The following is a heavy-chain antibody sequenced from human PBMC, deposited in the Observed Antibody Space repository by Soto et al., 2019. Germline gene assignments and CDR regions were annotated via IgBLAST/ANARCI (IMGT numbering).Heavy chain of an antibody. Sequence: AASGKVSCKASGYTFTSCYIHWLRQSPGQGLEWMGIINPSGGSTTYAQKFQGRVTMTRDTSTSTVYMELSSLRSEDTAVYHCAREPKSVAGRHPSNGTDVPDPATMVTLS. CDR2: INPSGGST. CDR1: GYTFTSCY. D-gene: IGHD6-19*01. CDR3: AREPKSVAGRHPSNGTDV. V-gene: IGHV1-46*01. J-gene: IGHJ6*02.